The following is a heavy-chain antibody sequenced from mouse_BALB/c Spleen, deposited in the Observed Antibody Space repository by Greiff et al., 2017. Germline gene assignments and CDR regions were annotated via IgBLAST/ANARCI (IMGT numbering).Heavy chain of an antibody. CDR3: ARRGYDGYYVTFLWLAY. D-gene: IGHD2-3*01. V-gene: IGHV1-7*01. CDR2: INPSTGYT. CDR1: GYTFTSYW. Sequence: QVQLQQSGAELAKPGASVTMSCKASGYTFTSYWMHWVKQRPGQGLEWIGYINPSTGYTEYNQKFKDKATLTADKSSSTAYMQLSSLTSEDSAVYYCARRGYDGYYVTFLWLAYWGQGTLVTGSA. J-gene: IGHJ3*01.